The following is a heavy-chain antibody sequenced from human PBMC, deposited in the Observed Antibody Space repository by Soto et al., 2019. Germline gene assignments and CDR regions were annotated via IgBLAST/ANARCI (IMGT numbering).Heavy chain of an antibody. CDR3: ARHYYELGRQLGYHYYFGMDV. Sequence: EVQLVQSGAEVKKPGESLRISCKGSGYSFTSYWISWVRQMPGKGLEWMGRIDPSDSYTNYSPSFQGHVTISADKSISTAYLQWSSLKASDTAMYYCARHYYELGRQLGYHYYFGMDVWGQGTTVTVSS. CDR2: IDPSDSYT. D-gene: IGHD3-16*01. V-gene: IGHV5-10-1*03. J-gene: IGHJ6*02. CDR1: GYSFTSYW.